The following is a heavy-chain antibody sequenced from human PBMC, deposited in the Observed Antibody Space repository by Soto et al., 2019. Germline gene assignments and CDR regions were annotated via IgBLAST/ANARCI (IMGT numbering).Heavy chain of an antibody. CDR3: AREDYGGNNYYGMDV. Sequence: QVQLQESGPGLVKPSETLSLTCTVSGGSISSYYWSWIRQPPGKGLEWIGYIYYSGSTNYNPSLKSRVTISVDTSKNQFSLKLRSVTAADTAVYYCAREDYGGNNYYGMDVWGQGTTVTVSS. D-gene: IGHD4-17*01. CDR2: IYYSGST. J-gene: IGHJ6*02. CDR1: GGSISSYY. V-gene: IGHV4-59*01.